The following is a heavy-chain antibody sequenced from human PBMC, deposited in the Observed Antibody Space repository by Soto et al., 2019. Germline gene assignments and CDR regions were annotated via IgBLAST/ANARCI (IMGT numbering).Heavy chain of an antibody. CDR2: IVVGSGNT. CDR3: AAPYNWNYYDAFDI. CDR1: GFTFTSSA. Sequence: SVKVSCKASGFTFTSSAVQWVRQARGQRLEWIGWIVVGSGNTNSAQKFQERVTITRDMSTSTAYMELSSLRSEDTAVYYCAAPYNWNYYDAFDIWGQGTMVTVSS. J-gene: IGHJ3*02. V-gene: IGHV1-58*01. D-gene: IGHD1-7*01.